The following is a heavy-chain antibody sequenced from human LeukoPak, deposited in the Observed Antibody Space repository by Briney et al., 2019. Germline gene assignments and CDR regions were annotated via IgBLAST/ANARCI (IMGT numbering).Heavy chain of an antibody. CDR1: GYILTSYY. Sequence: GASVKVSCKASGYILTSYYMHWVRQAPGQGPEWMGIINPSGGGTSYAQKFQGRVTMTRDTSTSTVYMELSSLRFEDTAVYYCARGGDGYNSWGQGTLVTVSS. CDR2: INPSGGGT. D-gene: IGHD5-24*01. CDR3: ARGGDGYNS. J-gene: IGHJ4*02. V-gene: IGHV1-46*01.